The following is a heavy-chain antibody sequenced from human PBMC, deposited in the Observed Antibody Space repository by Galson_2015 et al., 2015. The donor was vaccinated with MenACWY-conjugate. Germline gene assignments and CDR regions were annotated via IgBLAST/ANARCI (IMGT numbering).Heavy chain of an antibody. D-gene: IGHD6-13*01. CDR1: GFTFTNYI. V-gene: IGHV3-33*03. CDR2: VYDDGIEK. CDR3: ATEPRVAAAGHDY. J-gene: IGHJ4*02. Sequence: SLRLSCAVSGFTFTNYIMHWVRQAPGKGLEWVALVYDDGIEKYYADSVKGRFTISRVNSKNTLFLQMNSLRSEDTGVYYCATEPRVAAAGHDYWGQGTLVTVSS.